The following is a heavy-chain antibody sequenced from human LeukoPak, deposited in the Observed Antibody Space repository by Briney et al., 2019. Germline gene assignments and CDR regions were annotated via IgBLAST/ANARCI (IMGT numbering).Heavy chain of an antibody. Sequence: SQTLSLTCNISGDSVSSNSAVGNWIRQSPSRGLEWLGRTYYRSKWYTDYAVSVTSRITINPDTSKNQFSLQLNSVTPEDTAVYYCARDKDYSIDLWGQGTLVTVSS. CDR2: TYYRSKWYT. J-gene: IGHJ5*02. CDR1: GDSVSSNSAV. V-gene: IGHV6-1*01. CDR3: ARDKDYSIDL. D-gene: IGHD4-11*01.